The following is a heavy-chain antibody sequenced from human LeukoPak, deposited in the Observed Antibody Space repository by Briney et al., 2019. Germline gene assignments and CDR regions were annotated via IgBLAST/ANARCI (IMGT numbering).Heavy chain of an antibody. Sequence: SVNVSCKASGGTFSSYAISWVRQAPGQGLEWMGGIIPIFGTANYAQKFQGRVTTTTDESTSTAYMELSSLRSEDTAVYYCARDLRDIVVVPAAPGAWFDPWGQGTLVTVSS. V-gene: IGHV1-69*05. D-gene: IGHD2-2*01. CDR3: ARDLRDIVVVPAAPGAWFDP. CDR2: IIPIFGTA. CDR1: GGTFSSYA. J-gene: IGHJ5*02.